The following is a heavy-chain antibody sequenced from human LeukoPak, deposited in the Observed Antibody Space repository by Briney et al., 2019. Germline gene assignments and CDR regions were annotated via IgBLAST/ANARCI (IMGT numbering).Heavy chain of an antibody. J-gene: IGHJ4*02. D-gene: IGHD5-24*01. CDR2: ISYDGSNK. Sequence: GGSLRLSCAASGFTFSSYAMHWVRQAPGKGLEWVAVISYDGSNKYYADSVKGRFTISRDNSKNTLYLQMNSLRAEDTAVYYCAKEGMATITNWIFDYWGQGTLVTVSS. CDR1: GFTFSSYA. CDR3: AKEGMATITNWIFDY. V-gene: IGHV3-30*04.